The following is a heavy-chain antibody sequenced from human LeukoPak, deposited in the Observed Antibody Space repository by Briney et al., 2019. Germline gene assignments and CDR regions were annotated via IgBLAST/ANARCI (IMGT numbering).Heavy chain of an antibody. CDR1: GFTFSSYS. V-gene: IGHV3-21*01. J-gene: IGHJ4*02. D-gene: IGHD2-21*02. Sequence: GGSLRLSCAASGFTFSSYSMNWVRQAPGKGLEWVSSISSSSSYIYYADSVKGRFTISRDNAKNSLYLQMNSLRAEDTAVYYCARDCGADCYSHYFDYWGQGTLVTVSS. CDR3: ARDCGADCYSHYFDY. CDR2: ISSSSSYI.